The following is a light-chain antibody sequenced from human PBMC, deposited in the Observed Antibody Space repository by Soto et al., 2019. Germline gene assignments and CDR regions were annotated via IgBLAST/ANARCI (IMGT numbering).Light chain of an antibody. CDR1: QNIRSR. J-gene: IGKJ1*01. Sequence: DFQMTQSPSTLSASVGDRVTITCRASQNIRSRLAWFQQKPGKAPKLLIYDASSLESGVPQRFSGSGSGTEFTLNISRLQTDDFSTYYCQQYHSYWPFGQGTKVDIX. CDR2: DAS. V-gene: IGKV1-5*01. CDR3: QQYHSYWP.